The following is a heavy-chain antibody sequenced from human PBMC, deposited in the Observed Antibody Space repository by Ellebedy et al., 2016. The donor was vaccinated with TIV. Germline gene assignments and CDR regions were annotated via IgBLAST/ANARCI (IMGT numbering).Heavy chain of an antibody. Sequence: GGSLRLSXKVSGFTFSSYAMTWVRQDPGKGLEWVSSTSANGGSTYYAGPVKGRFTISRDNSKNTLYLQMTSLRADDTALYYCARWSDDAFDIWGQGTRVTVS. CDR2: TSANGGST. D-gene: IGHD4-23*01. CDR1: GFTFSSYA. CDR3: ARWSDDAFDI. J-gene: IGHJ3*02. V-gene: IGHV3-23*01.